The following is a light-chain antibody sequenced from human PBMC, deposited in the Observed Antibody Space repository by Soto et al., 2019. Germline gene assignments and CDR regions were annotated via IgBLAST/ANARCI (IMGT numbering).Light chain of an antibody. Sequence: DIQLTQSPSFLSASVGDRVTITCRASQGTSSYLAWFQQKPGRAPKLLIYGASTLQSGVAARFSGSGSGTDFTLTISNLQPEDFATYYCQQLNAYPLTFGQGTRLEIK. CDR1: QGTSSY. CDR2: GAS. V-gene: IGKV1-9*01. J-gene: IGKJ5*01. CDR3: QQLNAYPLT.